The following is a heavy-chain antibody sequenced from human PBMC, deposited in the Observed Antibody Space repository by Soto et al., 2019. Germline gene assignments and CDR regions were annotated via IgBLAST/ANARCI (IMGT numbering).Heavy chain of an antibody. D-gene: IGHD2-15*01. CDR2: IFPGDFDT. V-gene: IGHV5-51*01. CDR1: GYTFNAYW. CDR3: ARLDYIVTAVSVRTGPFDT. Sequence: GESLKISCKGFGYTFNAYWIGWVRQMPGKGLEWMGVIFPGDFDTRYSPSFEGQVTISADKSSSTAYLQWNNLKASDSAMYYCARLDYIVTAVSVRTGPFDTWGQGTPVTVSS. J-gene: IGHJ4*02.